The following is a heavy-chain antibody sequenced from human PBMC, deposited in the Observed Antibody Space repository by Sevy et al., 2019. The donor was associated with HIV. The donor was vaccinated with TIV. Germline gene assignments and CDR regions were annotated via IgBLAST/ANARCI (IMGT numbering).Heavy chain of an antibody. CDR3: ARGARSGGYYYYGMDV. V-gene: IGHV4-59*01. Sequence: SETLSLTCTVSGGSISSYYWCWIRQPPGKGLEWIGYIYYSGSTNDNPSLKSRVTISVDTSKNQFSLKLSSVTAADTAVYYCARGARSGGYYYYGMDVWGQGTTVTVSS. D-gene: IGHD3-10*01. J-gene: IGHJ6*02. CDR2: IYYSGST. CDR1: GGSISSYY.